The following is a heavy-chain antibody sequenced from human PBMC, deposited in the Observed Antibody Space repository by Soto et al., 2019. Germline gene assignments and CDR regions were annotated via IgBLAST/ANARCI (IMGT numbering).Heavy chain of an antibody. CDR1: GFTFSSYA. CDR3: AREREYYDGSGTFDY. CDR2: ISYDGSNK. J-gene: IGHJ4*02. D-gene: IGHD3-22*01. V-gene: IGHV3-30-3*01. Sequence: SGGSLRLSCAASGFTFSSYAMHWVRQAPGKGLEWVAVISYDGSNKYYADSVKGRFTISRDNSKNTLYLQMNSLRAEDTAVYYCAREREYYDGSGTFDYWGQGTLVTVSS.